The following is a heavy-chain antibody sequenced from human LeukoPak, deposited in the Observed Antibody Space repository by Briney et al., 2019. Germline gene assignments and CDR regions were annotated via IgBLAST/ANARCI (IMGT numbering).Heavy chain of an antibody. J-gene: IGHJ4*02. CDR1: GFTVSSNY. V-gene: IGHV3-53*01. Sequence: GGSLRLSCAASGFTVSSNYMNWVRQAPGKGLEWVSVIYSGGSTYYADSVKGRFTISRDNSKNTLFLQMNSLRAEDTAVYYCAREAVTRNYFDYWGQGTLVTVSS. CDR2: IYSGGST. CDR3: AREAVTRNYFDY. D-gene: IGHD4-17*01.